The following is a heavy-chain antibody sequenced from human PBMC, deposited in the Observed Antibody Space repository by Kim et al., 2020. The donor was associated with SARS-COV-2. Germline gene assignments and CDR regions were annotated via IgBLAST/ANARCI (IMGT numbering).Heavy chain of an antibody. J-gene: IGHJ4*02. V-gene: IGHV3-15*01. CDR2: GGTT. CDR3: ATGTSVGG. D-gene: IGHD1-26*01. Sequence: GGTTDYAAPVKGRFTISREDSKNTGYLQMNSLKSDDPALYYCATGTSVGGWGQGTRVTVSS.